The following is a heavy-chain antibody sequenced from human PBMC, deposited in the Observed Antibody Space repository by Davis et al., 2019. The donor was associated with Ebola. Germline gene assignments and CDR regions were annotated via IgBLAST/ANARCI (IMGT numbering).Heavy chain of an antibody. V-gene: IGHV3-69-1*01. J-gene: IGHJ6*03. Sequence: GESLKISCAASGFTFSDYWMHWVRQAPGKGLEWVSSISGSGTSVYYADSVKVQFTISRDNSKGTLFLQMNSLRVEDTAVYYCARRDRGSSLYYYYYMDVWGKGTTVTVSS. CDR1: GFTFSDYW. CDR2: ISGSGTSV. CDR3: ARRDRGSSLYYYYYMDV. D-gene: IGHD6-6*01.